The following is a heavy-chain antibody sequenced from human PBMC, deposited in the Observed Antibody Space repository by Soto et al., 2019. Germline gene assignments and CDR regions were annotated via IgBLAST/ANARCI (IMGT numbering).Heavy chain of an antibody. CDR1: GDSVSSNSAA. J-gene: IGHJ6*02. D-gene: IGHD6-13*01. CDR3: ARDGRDNSSSWYYYYYGMDV. Sequence: PSQTLSLTCAISGDSVSSNSAACNWIRQSPSRDLEWLGRTYYRSKWYNDYAVSVKSRITINPDTSKNQFSLQLNSVTPEDTAVYYCARDGRDNSSSWYYYYYGMDVWGQGTTVTVSS. V-gene: IGHV6-1*01. CDR2: TYYRSKWYN.